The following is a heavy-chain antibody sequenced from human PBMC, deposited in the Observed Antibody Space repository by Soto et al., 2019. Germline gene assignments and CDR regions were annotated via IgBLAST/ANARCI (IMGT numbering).Heavy chain of an antibody. CDR2: ISYDGHNK. J-gene: IGHJ6*02. Sequence: QVQLVESGGGVVQPGGSLRLSCTASGFTFTTFGIHWVRQAPGKGLEWVALISYDGHNKYYSDSVKGRFTISRDNYMITLSQQMNSLRAEYTAVYYCAKELQANGDYNYYRYGMDVWAHGHTASVSS. V-gene: IGHV3-30*18. CDR3: AKELQANGDYNYYRYGMDV. CDR1: GFTFTTFG. D-gene: IGHD4-4*01.